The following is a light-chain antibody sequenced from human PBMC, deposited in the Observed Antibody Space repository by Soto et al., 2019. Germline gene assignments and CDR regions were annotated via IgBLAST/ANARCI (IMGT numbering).Light chain of an antibody. CDR1: QSISDW. CDR3: QRTYNAPPKVIT. Sequence: DIQMTQSPSTLSASVGDRVTITCRASQSISDWLAWYQQKPGKAPKLLIYDVSNLESGVPSRFSGSRSGTEFTLTISSLQPEDVATYYGQRTYNAPPKVITFGPGTKVDIK. V-gene: IGKV1-5*01. CDR2: DVS. J-gene: IGKJ3*01.